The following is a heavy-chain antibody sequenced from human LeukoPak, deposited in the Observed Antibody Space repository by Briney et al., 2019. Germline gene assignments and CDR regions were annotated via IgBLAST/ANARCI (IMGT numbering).Heavy chain of an antibody. CDR3: AKGGNSAPLDY. CDR2: ISAGGSDT. V-gene: IGHV3-23*01. J-gene: IGHJ4*02. CDR1: GFTFSNSA. D-gene: IGHD1-7*01. Sequence: GGPLRPSCAASGFTFSNSAMTWVRQAPGKGLEWVSAISAGGSDTIYTDSVKDRFTISRDNSKNTLYLQMNSLRAEDTAVYYCAKGGNSAPLDYWGQGTLVTVSS.